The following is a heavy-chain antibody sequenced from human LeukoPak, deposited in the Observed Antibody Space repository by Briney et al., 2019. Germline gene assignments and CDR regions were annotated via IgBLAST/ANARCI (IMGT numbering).Heavy chain of an antibody. D-gene: IGHD2-2*02. J-gene: IGHJ4*02. V-gene: IGHV3-7*01. CDR1: GFTFGSHW. Sequence: GGSLRLSCAASGFTFGSHWMGWVRQAPGKGLEWVATVSQDGRGEYYVGSVKGRFTISRDDAKNLLYLQMNSLRAEDTAVYYGARYTGCFDYWGQGTLVAASS. CDR2: VSQDGRGE. CDR3: ARYTGCFDY.